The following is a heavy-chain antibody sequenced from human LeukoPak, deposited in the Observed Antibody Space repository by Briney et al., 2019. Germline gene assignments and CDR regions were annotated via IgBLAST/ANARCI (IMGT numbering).Heavy chain of an antibody. J-gene: IGHJ4*02. CDR2: IIPIFGTA. CDR1: GGTFSSYA. D-gene: IGHD3-22*01. Sequence: SVKVSCKASGGTFSSYAISWVRQAPGQGLEWMGRIIPIFGTANYAQKFQGRVTITTDESTSTAYMELSSLRSEDTAVYYCARDAWCYYDSSGYYHEAYWGQGTLVTVSS. V-gene: IGHV1-69*05. CDR3: ARDAWCYYDSSGYYHEAY.